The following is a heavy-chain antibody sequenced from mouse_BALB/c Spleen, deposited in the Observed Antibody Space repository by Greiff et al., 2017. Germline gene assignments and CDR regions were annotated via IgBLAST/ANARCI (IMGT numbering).Heavy chain of an antibody. V-gene: IGHV14-3*02. CDR3: ARWRGYWYFDV. Sequence: EVKLVESGAELVKPGASVKLSCTASGFNIKDTYMHWVKQRPEQGLEWIGRIDPANGNTKYDPKFQGKATITADTSSNTAYLQLSSLTSEDTAVYYCARWRGYWYFDVWGAGTTVTVSS. J-gene: IGHJ1*01. CDR1: GFNIKDTY. CDR2: IDPANGNT.